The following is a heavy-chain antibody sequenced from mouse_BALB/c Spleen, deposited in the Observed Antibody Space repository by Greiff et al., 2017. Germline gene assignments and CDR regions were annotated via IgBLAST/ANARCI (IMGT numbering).Heavy chain of an antibody. J-gene: IGHJ4*01. CDR2: IRSKSNNYAT. CDR1: GFTFNTYA. CDR3: VRSLMDY. Sequence: GGGLVQPKGSLKLSCAASGFTFNTYAMNWVRQAPGKGLEWVARIRSKSNNYATYYADSVKDRFTISRDDSQSMLYLQMNNLKTEDTAMYYCVRSLMDYWGQGTSVTVSS. V-gene: IGHV10-1*02.